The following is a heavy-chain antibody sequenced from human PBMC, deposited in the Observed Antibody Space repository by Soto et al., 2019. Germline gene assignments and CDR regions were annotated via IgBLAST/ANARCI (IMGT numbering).Heavy chain of an antibody. J-gene: IGHJ4*02. Sequence: QVQLVQSGAEVKKPGASVKVSCKASGYTFTSYAISWVRQAPGQGLEWMGWISAYNGNTNYAQKLQGRVTMTTDTPTTTADMELRGLSSDDTAVYTWAKAGPPSRYWGQGTLVTVSS. CDR3: AKAGPPSRY. CDR1: GYTFTSYA. CDR2: ISAYNGNT. V-gene: IGHV1-18*01.